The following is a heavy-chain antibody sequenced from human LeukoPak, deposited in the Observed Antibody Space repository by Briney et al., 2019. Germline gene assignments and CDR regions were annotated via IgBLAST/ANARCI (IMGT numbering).Heavy chain of an antibody. CDR3: AKGSGYDSSGYHDY. D-gene: IGHD3-22*01. CDR2: ISGSGGNT. J-gene: IGHJ4*02. Sequence: GASLRLSCAASGFTFSNYAMSWVRQAPGKGLEWVSSISGSGGNTYYADSVKGRSTISRDNAKNSLYLQMNSLRAEDTALYYCAKGSGYDSSGYHDYWGQGTLVTVSS. V-gene: IGHV3-23*01. CDR1: GFTFSNYA.